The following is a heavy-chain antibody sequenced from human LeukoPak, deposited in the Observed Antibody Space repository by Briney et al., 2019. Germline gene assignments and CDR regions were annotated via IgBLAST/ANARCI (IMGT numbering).Heavy chain of an antibody. V-gene: IGHV1-69*04. J-gene: IGHJ4*02. CDR3: ASHIRFLEWSYFDY. Sequence: SVKVSCKASGGTFSSYAISWVRQAPGQGLEWMGRIIPILGIANYAQKFQGRVTITADKSTSTAYMELSSLRSEDTAVYYCASHIRFLEWSYFDYWGQGTLVTVSS. CDR1: GGTFSSYA. D-gene: IGHD3-3*01. CDR2: IIPILGIA.